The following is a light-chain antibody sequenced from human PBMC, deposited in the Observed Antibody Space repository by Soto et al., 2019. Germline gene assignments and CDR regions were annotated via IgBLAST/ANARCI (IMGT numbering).Light chain of an antibody. Sequence: EIVLTQSPATLSAFPGDRVTLSCRASQALNTRLAWYQHKPGQAPRLLIYLTSNRAAGVPARFSAWGSETDFTLTISDVEPEDFAVYYCQQYNNWPRTFGQGTKV. CDR3: QQYNNWPRT. CDR1: QALNTR. J-gene: IGKJ1*01. V-gene: IGKV3-11*01. CDR2: LTS.